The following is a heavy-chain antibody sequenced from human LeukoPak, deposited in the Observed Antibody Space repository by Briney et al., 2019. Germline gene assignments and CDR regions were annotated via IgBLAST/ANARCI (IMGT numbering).Heavy chain of an antibody. CDR2: IYYSGST. CDR3: ARGGSLPAAGRGWNFDY. CDR1: GGSISSSSYY. Sequence: PSETLSLTCTVSGGSISSSSYYWGWIRQPPGKGLEWIGSIYYSGSTYYNPSLKSRVTISVDTSKNQFSLKLSSVTAADTAVYYCARGGSLPAAGRGWNFDYWGQGTLVTVS. V-gene: IGHV4-39*07. J-gene: IGHJ4*02. D-gene: IGHD6-13*01.